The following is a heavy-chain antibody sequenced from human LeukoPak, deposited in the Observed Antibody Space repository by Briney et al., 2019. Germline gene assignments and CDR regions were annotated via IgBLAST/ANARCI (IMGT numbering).Heavy chain of an antibody. V-gene: IGHV3-21*04. Sequence: GGSLRLSCAASGFTFSSYSMNWVRQAPGKGLEWVSSISSSSSYIYYADSVKGRFTISRDISKNTLYLQMNGLRAEGTAVYYCAREVRGYYFDYWGQGTLVTVSS. D-gene: IGHD3-22*01. CDR3: AREVRGYYFDY. CDR1: GFTFSSYS. CDR2: ISSSSSYI. J-gene: IGHJ4*02.